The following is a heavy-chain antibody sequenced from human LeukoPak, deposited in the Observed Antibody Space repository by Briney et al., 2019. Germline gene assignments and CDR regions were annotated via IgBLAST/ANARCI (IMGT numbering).Heavy chain of an antibody. Sequence: GGSLRLSCAASGFTVSSNYMNWVRQAPGKGLEWVAVISYDGSKIYYADSVKGRFTISRDNSKHTLNLQMNSLRVEDTAIYYCAKDYGDWSFLADYWGQGTLVTVSS. CDR1: GFTVSSNY. D-gene: IGHD4-17*01. J-gene: IGHJ4*02. V-gene: IGHV3-30*18. CDR3: AKDYGDWSFLADY. CDR2: ISYDGSKI.